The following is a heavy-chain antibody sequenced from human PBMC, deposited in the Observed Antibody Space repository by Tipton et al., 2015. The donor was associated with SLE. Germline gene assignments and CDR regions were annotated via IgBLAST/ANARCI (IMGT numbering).Heavy chain of an antibody. CDR2: IGIYNGDR. CDR1: GYTFINYG. V-gene: IGHV1-18*01. D-gene: IGHD3-10*01. CDR3: VRDLHYYGSGSYDDTFDI. Sequence: QLVQSGAEVKKPGASVKVSCVASGYTFINYGISWVRQAPGQGLEWLGWIGIYNGDRNYARKLQGRATLTTDTSTSTVYMELSSLRSDDTALYYCVRDLHYYGSGSYDDTFDIWGQGTMVIVSS. J-gene: IGHJ3*02.